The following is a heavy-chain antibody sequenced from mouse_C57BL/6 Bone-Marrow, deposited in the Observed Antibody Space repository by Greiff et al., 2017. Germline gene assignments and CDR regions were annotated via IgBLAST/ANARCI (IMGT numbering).Heavy chain of an antibody. J-gene: IGHJ3*01. Sequence: EVQVVESGGDLVKPGGSLKLSCAASGFTFSSYGMSWVRQTPDQRLEWVATISSGGSYTYYPDSVKGRFTISRDNAKNTLYLQMSSLKSEDTAMYDFARHEGLLRGFAYWGQGTLVTVSA. CDR1: GFTFSSYG. V-gene: IGHV5-6*01. CDR3: ARHEGLLRGFAY. D-gene: IGHD2-3*01. CDR2: ISSGGSYT.